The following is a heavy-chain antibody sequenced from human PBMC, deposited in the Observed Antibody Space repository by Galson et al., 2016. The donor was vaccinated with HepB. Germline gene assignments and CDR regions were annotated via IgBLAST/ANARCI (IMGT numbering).Heavy chain of an antibody. CDR3: ARGLEYADY. CDR2: ISSGSSNI. CDR1: GFTFSTYS. J-gene: IGHJ4*02. D-gene: IGHD1-1*01. V-gene: IGHV3-48*04. Sequence: SLRLSCAASGFTFSTYSMNWLRQAPGKGLEWVSHISSGSSNIYYADSVKGRFTVSRDNANNSLYLQMNSLRGDDTAVYFCARGLEYADYWGQESLVTVSS.